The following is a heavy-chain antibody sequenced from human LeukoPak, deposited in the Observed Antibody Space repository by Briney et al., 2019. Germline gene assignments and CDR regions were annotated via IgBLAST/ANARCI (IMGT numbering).Heavy chain of an antibody. V-gene: IGHV4-39*01. CDR2: IYYSGST. J-gene: IGHJ4*02. CDR3: ARANSGYRYFDY. Sequence: SETLSLTCTVSGDSISSSTYYWGLIRQPPGKGLEWIGNIYYSGSTYYNPSLKSRVTISVDTSENQFSLKLTSATAADTAVYYCARANSGYRYFDYWGQGTLVTVSS. D-gene: IGHD5-12*01. CDR1: GDSISSSTYY.